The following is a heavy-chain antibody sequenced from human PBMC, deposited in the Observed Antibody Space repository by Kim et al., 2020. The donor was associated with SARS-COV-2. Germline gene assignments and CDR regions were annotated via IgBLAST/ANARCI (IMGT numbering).Heavy chain of an antibody. D-gene: IGHD2-15*01. Sequence: SETLSLTCTVSGGSISSYYWSWIRQPPGKGLEWIGYIYYSGSTNYNPSLKSRVTISVDTSKNQFSLKLSSVTAADTAVYYCARGKEFDIARFDPWGQGTLVTVSS. V-gene: IGHV4-59*01. CDR3: ARGKEFDIARFDP. CDR2: IYYSGST. J-gene: IGHJ5*02. CDR1: GGSISSYY.